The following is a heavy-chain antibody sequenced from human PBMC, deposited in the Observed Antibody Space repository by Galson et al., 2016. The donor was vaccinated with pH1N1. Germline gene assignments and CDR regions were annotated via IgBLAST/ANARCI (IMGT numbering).Heavy chain of an antibody. D-gene: IGHD3-22*01. Sequence: PALVKPTQTLTLTCIFSGFSITNRGEAVGWIRQPPGKALEWLALVYWDDDKFYSRSLQGRLTITKDTSKNQVVLRMTNMDPVDTGTYYCAHLYYYDTSGFYRYFDYWGQGILVTVSS. CDR2: VYWDDDK. CDR3: AHLYYYDTSGFYRYFDY. V-gene: IGHV2-5*02. CDR1: GFSITNRGEA. J-gene: IGHJ4*02.